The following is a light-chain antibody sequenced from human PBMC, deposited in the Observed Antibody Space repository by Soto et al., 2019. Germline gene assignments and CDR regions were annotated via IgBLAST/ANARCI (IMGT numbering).Light chain of an antibody. CDR1: QSIRTY. J-gene: IGKJ4*01. CDR3: QHGYSTPLT. Sequence: DIQMTQSPSSLSASVGDRVTITSRSSQSIRTYLHWYQQKRGKAPNIXIYAASTLHSGVPSRFSGSGAGTDCTRTISSLQPEDVATYFCQHGYSTPLTFGGGTKVDIK. CDR2: AAS. V-gene: IGKV1-39*01.